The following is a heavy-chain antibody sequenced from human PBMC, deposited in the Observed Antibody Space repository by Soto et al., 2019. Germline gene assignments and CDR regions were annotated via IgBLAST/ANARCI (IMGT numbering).Heavy chain of an antibody. CDR2: ISNDGGIE. CDR3: ARAVPEMDV. Sequence: QVQLVQSGGGVVQPGRSLRLSCAASGFTLSDFAMHWVRQAPGKGLEWVALISNDGGIEHYGDSVRGRFTISRDNSKHMLYLQMTSLRVEDTAEYYCARAVPEMDVWGQGTTVTVSS. J-gene: IGHJ6*02. V-gene: IGHV3-30-3*01. CDR1: GFTLSDFA.